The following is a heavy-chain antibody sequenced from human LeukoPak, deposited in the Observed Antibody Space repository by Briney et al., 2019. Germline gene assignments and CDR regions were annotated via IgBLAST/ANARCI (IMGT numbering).Heavy chain of an antibody. CDR3: ARFAGYSSSWPLDY. V-gene: IGHV3-53*01. Sequence: GGSLRLSCAASGFTVSSNYMSWVRQSPGKGLEWVSVIYAGGSTYYGDSVKGRFTISRDNSKNTLYLQMNSLRAEDTAVYYCARFAGYSSSWPLDYWGQGTLVTVSS. J-gene: IGHJ4*02. CDR2: IYAGGST. D-gene: IGHD6-13*01. CDR1: GFTVSSNY.